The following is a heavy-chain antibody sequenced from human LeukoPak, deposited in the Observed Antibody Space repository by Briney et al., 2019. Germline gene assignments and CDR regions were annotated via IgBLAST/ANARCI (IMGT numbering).Heavy chain of an antibody. CDR2: INPNSGGT. CDR3: ACPGLEGETEGYFDY. V-gene: IGHV1-2*02. CDR1: GYTFTGYY. D-gene: IGHD3-16*01. Sequence: ASVKVSCKASGYTFTGYYMHWVRQAPGQGLEWMGWINPNSGGTNYAQKFQGRVTMTRDTSISTAYMELSRLRSDDTAVYYCACPGLEGETEGYFDYWGQGTLVTVSS. J-gene: IGHJ4*02.